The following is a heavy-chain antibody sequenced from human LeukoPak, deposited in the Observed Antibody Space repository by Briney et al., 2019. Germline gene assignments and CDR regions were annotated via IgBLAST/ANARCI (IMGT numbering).Heavy chain of an antibody. CDR2: ISSSSSYI. J-gene: IGHJ4*02. V-gene: IGHV3-21*01. Sequence: GGSLSLSCAASGFPFSSYIMNWVRQAPGKGLAWVSSISSSSSYIYYADSVKGRFTISRDNAKNSLYLQMNSLRAEDTAVYYCARDRPPAYCSSTSCYKSAWSDYGGQGTLVTVPS. CDR1: GFPFSSYI. CDR3: ARDRPPAYCSSTSCYKSAWSDY. D-gene: IGHD2-2*02.